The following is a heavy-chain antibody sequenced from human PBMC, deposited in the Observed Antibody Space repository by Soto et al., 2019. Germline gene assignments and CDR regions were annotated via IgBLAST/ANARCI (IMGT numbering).Heavy chain of an antibody. CDR1: GYTFTSYA. V-gene: IGHV1-3*01. CDR2: INAGSGNT. D-gene: IGHD5-12*01. CDR3: AAERRRWLQLNYFDD. Sequence: ASVKVSCKASGYTFTSYAMHWVRQAPGQRLEWMGWINAGSGNTKYSQKFQGRVTITRDTSASTAYMELSSLRSEDTAVYYCAAERRRWLQLNYFDDWGQGTRVNVFS. J-gene: IGHJ4*02.